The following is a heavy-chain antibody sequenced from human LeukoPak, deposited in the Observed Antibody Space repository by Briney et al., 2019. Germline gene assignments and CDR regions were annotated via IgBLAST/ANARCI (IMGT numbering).Heavy chain of an antibody. CDR2: IYYSGST. CDR3: ASRPYYHYGMDV. V-gene: IGHV4-59*01. CDR1: GGSISSYY. Sequence: PAETHSLTCTVSGGSISSYYWSWIRQPPGKGLEWIGYIYYSGSTNYNPSLKSRVTISVDTSKNQFSLKLSSVTAADTAVYYCASRPYYHYGMDVWGQGTTVSVSS. J-gene: IGHJ6*02.